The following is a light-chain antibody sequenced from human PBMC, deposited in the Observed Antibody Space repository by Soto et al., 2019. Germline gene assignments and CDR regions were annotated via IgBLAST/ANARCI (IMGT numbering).Light chain of an antibody. CDR3: AAWDDSLNGYV. J-gene: IGLJ1*01. CDR2: NNN. CDR1: SSNIGTNA. V-gene: IGLV1-44*01. Sequence: QSVLTQPPSASGTPGQRVTISCSGGSSNIGTNAVNWYQQLPGTAPKLLIYNNNQRPSGVPDRFSGSKSGTSASLAISGLRSEDEADYYCAAWDDSLNGYVLGTGTKLTVL.